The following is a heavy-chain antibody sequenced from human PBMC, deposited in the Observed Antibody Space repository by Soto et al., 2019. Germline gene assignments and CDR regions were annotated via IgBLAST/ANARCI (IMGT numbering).Heavy chain of an antibody. Sequence: QVQLVQSGAEVKKPGSSVKVSCKASGGTFSSYAISWVRQAPGQGLEWMGGIIPIFGTANYAQKFKGRVTITADESTSTAYKELSSLRSEDTAVYYCARPVEYYDSSGYYVYWGQGTLVTVSS. V-gene: IGHV1-69*12. J-gene: IGHJ4*02. CDR3: ARPVEYYDSSGYYVY. CDR1: GGTFSSYA. D-gene: IGHD3-22*01. CDR2: IIPIFGTA.